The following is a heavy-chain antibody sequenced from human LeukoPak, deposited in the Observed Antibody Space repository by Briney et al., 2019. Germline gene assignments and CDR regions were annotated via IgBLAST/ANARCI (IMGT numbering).Heavy chain of an antibody. Sequence: GASVKVSCKASGYTFTGYVINWVRQAIGQGLKWRGWMNPNSGNTGYAQKFQGRVTMTRNTSISTAYMELSSLRSEDTAVYYCARGPDFYDILTGYNYWGQGTLVTVSS. V-gene: IGHV1-8*01. J-gene: IGHJ4*02. D-gene: IGHD3-9*01. CDR1: GYTFTGYV. CDR2: MNPNSGNT. CDR3: ARGPDFYDILTGYNY.